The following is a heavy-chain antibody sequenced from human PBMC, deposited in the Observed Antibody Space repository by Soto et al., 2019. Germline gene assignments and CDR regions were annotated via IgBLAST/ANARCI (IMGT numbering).Heavy chain of an antibody. Sequence: PGGSLRLSCAASGFTFSSYDMHWVRQATGKGLEWVSAIGTAGDTYYPGSVKGRFTISRENAKNSLYLQMNSLRAGDTAVYYCARWNWNCGRGAFDFWGQRTMGTVSS. CDR2: IGTAGDT. D-gene: IGHD1-7*01. V-gene: IGHV3-13*01. CDR3: ARWNWNCGRGAFDF. J-gene: IGHJ3*01. CDR1: GFTFSSYD.